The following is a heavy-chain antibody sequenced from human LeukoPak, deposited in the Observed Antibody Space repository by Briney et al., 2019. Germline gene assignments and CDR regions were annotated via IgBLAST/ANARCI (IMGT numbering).Heavy chain of an antibody. J-gene: IGHJ4*02. CDR2: FHTGGET. V-gene: IGHV3-53*01. CDR1: GFTVSNNY. Sequence: PGGSLRLSCAASGFTVSNNYMIWVRQAPGKGLEWVSLFHTGGETEYADSVKGRFTMSRDTSQNTVSLHMNSLRAEDTAVYYCARGFAPAYNFGVFDYWGQGILVTVSS. D-gene: IGHD5-24*01. CDR3: ARGFAPAYNFGVFDY.